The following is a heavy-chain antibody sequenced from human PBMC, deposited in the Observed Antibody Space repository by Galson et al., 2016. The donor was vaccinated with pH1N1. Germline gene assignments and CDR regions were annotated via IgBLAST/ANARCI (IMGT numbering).Heavy chain of an antibody. V-gene: IGHV5-51*01. D-gene: IGHD4-17*01. CDR2: IYLGGSLV. CDR1: GYNFASSW. J-gene: IGHJ3*02. CDR3: ARQNDYGDYRGDAFDI. Sequence: QSGAEVKKPGESLKISCKGSGYNFASSWIGWVRQMPGKGLDWMGIIYLGGSLVRYSPSSQGQVTISADNSINIVYLQWSSLKAPDTAIYYCARQNDYGDYRGDAFDIWGQGTMVTVSS.